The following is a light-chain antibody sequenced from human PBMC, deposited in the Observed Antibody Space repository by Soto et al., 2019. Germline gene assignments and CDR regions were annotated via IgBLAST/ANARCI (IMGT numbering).Light chain of an antibody. CDR3: LQYNGYYRT. CDR1: QTISGW. CDR2: DAS. V-gene: IGKV1-5*01. Sequence: DIPMTQSPSTLSASVGDTVTITCRASQTISGWLDWYQQRPGKAPNLLIFDASTLESGVPSRFSGSGSGTTFTLTISSLQSDDFATYYCLQYNGYYRTFGQGTKVEIK. J-gene: IGKJ1*01.